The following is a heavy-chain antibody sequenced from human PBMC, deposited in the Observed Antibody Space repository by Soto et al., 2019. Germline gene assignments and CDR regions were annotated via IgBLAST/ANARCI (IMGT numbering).Heavy chain of an antibody. J-gene: IGHJ4*02. Sequence: GSLRLSCAASGFIFSSYTMNWVRQSPGKGLEWVSSISSGGTFIYYADSVRGRFTISRDNAQNSLYLQMNSLRAEDTAVYYCARDQLTTLTTEFDYWGQGTLVTVSS. CDR2: ISSGGTFI. V-gene: IGHV3-21*06. CDR3: ARDQLTTLTTEFDY. CDR1: GFIFSSYT. D-gene: IGHD4-4*01.